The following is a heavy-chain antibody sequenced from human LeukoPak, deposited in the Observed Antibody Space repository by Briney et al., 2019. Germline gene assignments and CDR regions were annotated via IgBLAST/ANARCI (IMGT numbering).Heavy chain of an antibody. Sequence: GGSLRLSCAASGFTFSSYGMNWVRQAPGKGLEWVSYTSSSGSTIYYADSVKGRFTISRDNSKNSLYLQMNSLRTEDTALYYCAKDILTTVTYFDYWGQGTLVTVSS. V-gene: IGHV3-48*03. CDR1: GFTFSSYG. CDR2: TSSSGSTI. CDR3: AKDILTTVTYFDY. J-gene: IGHJ4*02. D-gene: IGHD4-17*01.